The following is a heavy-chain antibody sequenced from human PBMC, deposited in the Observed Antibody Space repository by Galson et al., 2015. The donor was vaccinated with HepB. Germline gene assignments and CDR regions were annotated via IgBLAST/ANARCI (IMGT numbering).Heavy chain of an antibody. CDR3: ARDQGGASKHFHY. J-gene: IGHJ4*02. D-gene: IGHD3-16*01. Sequence: SVKVSCKASGYTFTNFPIHWVRQAPGQRLEWMAWINTGNGNREYSQKLQDRVTITRDTSASTAYMELHSLRSEDTAIYYCARDQGGASKHFHYGGQGSLVTVSS. V-gene: IGHV1-3*04. CDR2: INTGNGNR. CDR1: GYTFTNFP.